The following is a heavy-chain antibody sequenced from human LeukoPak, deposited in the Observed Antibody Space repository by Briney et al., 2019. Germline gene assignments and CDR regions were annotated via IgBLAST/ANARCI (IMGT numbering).Heavy chain of an antibody. CDR2: ISGGSDSI. CDR1: GFTFSNYA. J-gene: IGHJ4*02. V-gene: IGHV3-23*01. Sequence: GASLRLSCAASGFTFSNYAMSWVRQAPGRGLEWVSTISGGSDSIYYADSVKGRFTISRDNSKNTLYLQMKSLRVEDTAVYYCAKESPQFDYWGQGTLVTVSS. CDR3: AKESPQFDY.